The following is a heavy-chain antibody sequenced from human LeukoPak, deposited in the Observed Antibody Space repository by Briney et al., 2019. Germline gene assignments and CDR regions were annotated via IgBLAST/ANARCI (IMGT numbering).Heavy chain of an antibody. J-gene: IGHJ5*02. V-gene: IGHV4-59*01. CDR1: GGSISSYY. D-gene: IGHD7-27*01. CDR3: AKDSLTWGGNWFDP. CDR2: IYYSGST. Sequence: PSETLSLTCTVSGGSISSYYWSWIRQPPGKGLEWIGYIYYSGSTNYNPSLKSRVTISVDTSKNQFSLKLSSVTAADTAVYYCAKDSLTWGGNWFDPWGQGTLVTVSS.